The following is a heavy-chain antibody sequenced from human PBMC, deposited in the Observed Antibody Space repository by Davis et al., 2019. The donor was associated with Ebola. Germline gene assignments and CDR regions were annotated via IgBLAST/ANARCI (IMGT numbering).Heavy chain of an antibody. CDR3: ARGYSSWFDP. V-gene: IGHV4-59*12. J-gene: IGHJ5*02. Sequence: MPGGSLRLSCTVSGGSISSYYWSWIRQPPGKGLEWIGYIYHSGSTNYNPSLKSRVTISVDTSKNQFSLKLSSVTAADTAVYYCARGYSSWFDPWGQGTLVTVSS. D-gene: IGHD5-18*01. CDR2: IYHSGST. CDR1: GGSISSYY.